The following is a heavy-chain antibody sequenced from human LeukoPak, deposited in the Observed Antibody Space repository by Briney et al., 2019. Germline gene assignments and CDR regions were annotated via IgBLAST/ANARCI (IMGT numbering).Heavy chain of an antibody. CDR3: ARYRFTRGSGLGAESYYFDY. CDR1: GVSISSSNW. D-gene: IGHD3-10*01. J-gene: IGHJ4*02. CDR2: IYNSGST. V-gene: IGHV4-4*02. Sequence: SETLSLTCAVSGVSISSSNWWSGGRQPPGKGLGWIGEIYNSGSTNYNPSLKSRVTISVDKSKNQFSLKLSSVTAADTAVYYCARYRFTRGSGLGAESYYFDYWGQGTLVTVSS.